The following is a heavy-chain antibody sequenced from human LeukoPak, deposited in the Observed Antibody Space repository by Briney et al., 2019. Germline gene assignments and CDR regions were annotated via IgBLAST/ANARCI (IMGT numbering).Heavy chain of an antibody. D-gene: IGHD4-17*01. J-gene: IGHJ5*02. CDR2: IIPIFGTA. CDR1: GGTFSSYA. Sequence: ASVKVSCKASGGTFSSYAISWVRQAPGQGLEWMGGIIPIFGTANHAQKFQGRVTITADESTSTAYMELSSLRSEDTAVYYCARLHGDYEVRWFDPWGQGTLVTVSS. V-gene: IGHV1-69*13. CDR3: ARLHGDYEVRWFDP.